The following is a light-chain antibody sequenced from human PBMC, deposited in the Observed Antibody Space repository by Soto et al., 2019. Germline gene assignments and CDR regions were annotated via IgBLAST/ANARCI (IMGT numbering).Light chain of an antibody. V-gene: IGLV2-14*01. CDR1: SSDVGGYNF. CDR2: EVS. J-gene: IGLJ2*01. CDR3: SSYTSNNTPV. Sequence: QSALTQPASVSGSPGQSITISCTGTSSDVGGYNFVSWYQQRPGKAPQLMIYEVSDRPSGVSNRFSGSKSGNTASLTISGLQPEDEAAYYCSSYTSNNTPVFGGGTKVTVL.